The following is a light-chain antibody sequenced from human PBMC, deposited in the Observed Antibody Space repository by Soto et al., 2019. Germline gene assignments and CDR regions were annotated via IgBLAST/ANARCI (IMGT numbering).Light chain of an antibody. V-gene: IGKV1-5*01. Sequence: DIQMAQSPSTLSASVGERVTNTCRASQSISSWLAWYQQKPGKAPKLLIYDASSLETGVPSRFSGSGSGAEFTFTISGLQPEDIATYYCQQYDHLPITFGQGTRLEIK. CDR2: DAS. J-gene: IGKJ5*01. CDR3: QQYDHLPIT. CDR1: QSISSW.